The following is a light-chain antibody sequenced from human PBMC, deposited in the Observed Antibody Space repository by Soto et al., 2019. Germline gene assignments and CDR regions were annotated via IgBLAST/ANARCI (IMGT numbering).Light chain of an antibody. CDR2: ANI. J-gene: IGLJ2*01. Sequence: QSVLTQPPSVSGAPGQRVTISCTGTSSNIGAGYDVHWYRQLPGTAPKLLIHANINRPSGVPDRFSGSKSGTSASLAITGLQAEDEADYYCQSYDSSLSGSVFDGGTKLTVL. CDR3: QSYDSSLSGSV. V-gene: IGLV1-40*01. CDR1: SSNIGAGYD.